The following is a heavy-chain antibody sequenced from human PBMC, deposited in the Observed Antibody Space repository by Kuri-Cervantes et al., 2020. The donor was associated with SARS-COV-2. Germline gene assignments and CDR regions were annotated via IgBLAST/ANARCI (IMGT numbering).Heavy chain of an antibody. V-gene: IGHV4-39*01. CDR2: IYYSGST. Sequence: GSLRLSFTVSGGSISSSSYYWGWIRQPPGKRLAWIGSIYYSGSTYYNPSLKSRVTISVDTSNNQFSLKLSSVTAADTAVYYCSRHYGITFFGVVITYYFDYWGQGTLVTVSS. J-gene: IGHJ4*02. D-gene: IGHD3-3*01. CDR3: SRHYGITFFGVVITYYFDY. CDR1: GGSISSSSYY.